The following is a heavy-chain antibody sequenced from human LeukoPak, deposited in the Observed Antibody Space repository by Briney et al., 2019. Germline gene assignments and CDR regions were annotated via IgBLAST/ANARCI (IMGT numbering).Heavy chain of an antibody. CDR3: ARGSCSSGSCYERLNGLDV. J-gene: IGHJ6*02. D-gene: IGHD2-15*01. V-gene: IGHV3-74*01. CDR2: INNDGRST. CDR1: GITFSSYW. Sequence: PGGSLRLSCAASGITFSSYWMHWVRQSPGKGLVWVSRINNDGRSTRYADSVKGRFTTSRNNAKNTLYLQMNSLRAEDSAVYYCARGSCSSGSCYERLNGLDVWGQGTTVTVSS.